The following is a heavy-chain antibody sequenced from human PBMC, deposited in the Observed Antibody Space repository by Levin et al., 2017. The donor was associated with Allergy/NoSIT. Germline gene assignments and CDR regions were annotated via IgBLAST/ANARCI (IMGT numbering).Heavy chain of an antibody. J-gene: IGHJ3*02. CDR2: ISWDGGST. Sequence: TGGSLRLSCAASGFTFDDYAMHWVRQAPGKGLEWVSLISWDGGSTYYADSVKGRFTISRDNSKNSLYLQMNSLRAEDTALYYCAKSGRLGPDDAFDIWGQGTMVTVSS. CDR3: AKSGRLGPDDAFDI. D-gene: IGHD1-26*01. V-gene: IGHV3-43D*04. CDR1: GFTFDDYA.